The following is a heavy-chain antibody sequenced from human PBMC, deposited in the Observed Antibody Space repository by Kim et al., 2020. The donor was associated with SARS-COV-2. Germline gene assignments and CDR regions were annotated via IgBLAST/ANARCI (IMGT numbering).Heavy chain of an antibody. V-gene: IGHV4-31*03. CDR1: GGSISSGGYY. Sequence: SETLSLTCTVSGGSISSGGYYWSWIRQHPGKGLEWIGYIYYSGSTYYNPSLKSRVTISVDTSKNQFSLKLSSVTAADTAVYYCARWYYDFWSGYPPDWGQGTLVTVSS. D-gene: IGHD3-3*01. CDR3: ARWYYDFWSGYPPD. J-gene: IGHJ4*02. CDR2: IYYSGST.